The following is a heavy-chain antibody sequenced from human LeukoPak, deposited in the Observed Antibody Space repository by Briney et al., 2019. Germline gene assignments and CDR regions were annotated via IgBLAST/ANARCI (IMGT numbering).Heavy chain of an antibody. Sequence: PSQTLSLTCTVSGGSISSGGYYWSWIRQHLGKGLEWIGYIYYSGSTYYNPSLKSRVTISVDTSKNQFSLKLSSVTAADTAVYYCARAAGHSGYPYYFDYWGQGTLVTVSS. CDR1: GGSISSGGYY. CDR2: IYYSGST. V-gene: IGHV4-31*03. J-gene: IGHJ4*02. CDR3: ARAAGHSGYPYYFDY. D-gene: IGHD3-22*01.